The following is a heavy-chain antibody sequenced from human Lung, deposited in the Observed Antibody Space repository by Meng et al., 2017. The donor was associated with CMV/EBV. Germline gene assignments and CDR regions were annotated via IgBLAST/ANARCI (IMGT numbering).Heavy chain of an antibody. D-gene: IGHD3-16*01. V-gene: IGHV3-9*01. CDR1: GFTFDEHV. Sequence: SCAASGFTFDEHVMHWVRQAPGKGLEWVSSISWNGGTIAYADSVKGRFTISRDNANNSLYLQMNSLSAEDTALYYCVKGGLALHWGGQGTLVTVSS. CDR3: VKGGLALHW. CDR2: ISWNGGTI. J-gene: IGHJ4*02.